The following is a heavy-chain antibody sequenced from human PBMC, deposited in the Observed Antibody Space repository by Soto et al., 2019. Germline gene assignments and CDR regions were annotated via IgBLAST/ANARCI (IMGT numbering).Heavy chain of an antibody. CDR3: AWEWFPRHYMYV. V-gene: IGHV4-59*01. Sequence: PSGTLALSCTVSGGSISSYYWSWIRQPPGKGLEWIGYICYSGSTNYDSSLKSRVTISVDTSKNQFSLKLSSVTAADTAVYYCAWEWFPRHYMYVRGQRTTVTVSS. D-gene: IGHD3-10*01. J-gene: IGHJ6*03. CDR1: GGSISSYY. CDR2: ICYSGST.